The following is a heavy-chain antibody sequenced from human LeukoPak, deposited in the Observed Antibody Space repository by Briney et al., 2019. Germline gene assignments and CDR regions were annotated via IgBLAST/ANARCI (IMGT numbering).Heavy chain of an antibody. CDR2: IYYSGST. J-gene: IGHJ4*02. D-gene: IGHD3-22*01. V-gene: IGHV4-61*08. CDR3: ARVSYDSSGYLKFDY. CDR1: GGSISSGDYY. Sequence: SETLSLTCTVSGGSISSGDYYWSWIRQPPGKGLEWIGYIYYSGSTNYNPSLKSRVTISLNTSKNQFSLKLTSVTTADTAVYYCARVSYDSSGYLKFDYWGQGTLVTVSS.